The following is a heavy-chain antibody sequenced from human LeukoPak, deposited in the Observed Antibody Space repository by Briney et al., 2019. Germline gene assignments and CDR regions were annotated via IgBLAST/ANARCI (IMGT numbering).Heavy chain of an antibody. CDR3: ARGGSSSWYAFDI. CDR2: IWYDGTNK. J-gene: IGHJ3*02. D-gene: IGHD6-13*01. V-gene: IGHV3-33*01. CDR1: GFIFSTSG. Sequence: GGSLRLSCAASGFIFSTSGMHWVRQAPGKGLEWVAVIWYDGTNKYYADSVKGRFTISRDNSKNTLYLQMNSLRAEDTAVYYCARGGSSSWYAFDIWGQGTMVTVSS.